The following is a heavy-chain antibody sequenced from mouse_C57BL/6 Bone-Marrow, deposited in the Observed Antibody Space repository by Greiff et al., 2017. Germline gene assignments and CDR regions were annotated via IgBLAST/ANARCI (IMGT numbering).Heavy chain of an antibody. CDR3: ARDRYYGSSDWYFDV. CDR2: ISDGGSYT. D-gene: IGHD1-1*01. CDR1: GFTFSSYA. J-gene: IGHJ1*03. V-gene: IGHV5-4*01. Sequence: EVKLVESGGGLVKPGGSLKLSCAASGFTFSSYAMSWVRQTPEKRLEWVATISDGGSYTYYPDNVKGRFTISRDNAKNNLYLQMSHLKSADTAMYYCARDRYYGSSDWYFDVWGTGTTVTVSS.